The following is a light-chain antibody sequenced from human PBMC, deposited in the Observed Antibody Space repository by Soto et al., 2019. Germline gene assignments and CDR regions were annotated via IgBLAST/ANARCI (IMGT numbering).Light chain of an antibody. CDR2: GNS. V-gene: IGLV1-40*01. J-gene: IGLJ1*01. CDR3: QSFDSRRFYV. Sequence: QSVLTQPPSVSGAPGQRVTISCTGSSSNIGTGYDVHWYQQLPGTAPKLLIYGNSNRPSGVPDRFSGSKSGTSASLAITGLQAEDEADYYCQSFDSRRFYVFGTGTKVTVL. CDR1: SSNIGTGYD.